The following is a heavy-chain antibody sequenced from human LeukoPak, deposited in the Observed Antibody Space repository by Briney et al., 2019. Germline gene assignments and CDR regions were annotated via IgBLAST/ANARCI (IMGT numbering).Heavy chain of an antibody. CDR1: GFTFSDYY. CDR3: AKNYGGGANGFDY. J-gene: IGHJ4*02. V-gene: IGHV3-11*06. Sequence: GGSLRLSCAASGFTFSDYYMSWIRQAPGKGLEWVSYISSSSSYTNYADSVKGRFTISRDNAKNTLYLQMNSLRAEDTAVYHCAKNYGGGANGFDYWGQGTLVTVSS. CDR2: ISSSSSYT. D-gene: IGHD4-17*01.